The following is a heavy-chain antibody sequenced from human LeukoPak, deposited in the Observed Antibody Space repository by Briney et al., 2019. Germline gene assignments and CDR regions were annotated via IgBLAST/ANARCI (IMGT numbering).Heavy chain of an antibody. D-gene: IGHD3-9*01. CDR1: GFTFSSYA. J-gene: IGHJ4*02. CDR3: AKVRYFDWSTAGPFDY. Sequence: GGSLRLSCAASGFTFSSYAMSWVRQAPGKGLEWVSAISGSGGSTYYADSVKGRFTISRDNSKNTLYLQMNSLRAEDTAVYYCAKVRYFDWSTAGPFDYWGQGTLVTVSS. V-gene: IGHV3-23*01. CDR2: ISGSGGST.